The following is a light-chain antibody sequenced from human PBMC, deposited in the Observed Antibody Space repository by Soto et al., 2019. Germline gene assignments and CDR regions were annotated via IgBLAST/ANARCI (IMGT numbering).Light chain of an antibody. Sequence: DILMTQSPSILSASVGDTVTITCRASQSISKWVAWYQQRAGKAPTALIFDASNSEKGVPSRFSGSGSGTDFTLTISSLQPEDFATYYCQQLNTYPLTFGGGTKVDIK. CDR2: DAS. CDR3: QQLNTYPLT. CDR1: QSISKW. V-gene: IGKV1-5*01. J-gene: IGKJ4*01.